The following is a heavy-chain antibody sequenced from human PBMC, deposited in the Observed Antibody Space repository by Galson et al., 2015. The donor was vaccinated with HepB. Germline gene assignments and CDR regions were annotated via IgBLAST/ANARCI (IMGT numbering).Heavy chain of an antibody. J-gene: IGHJ3*02. CDR2: IIPILGRA. CDR3: ARDGWSGNYFDGAFDM. Sequence: SVKVSCKASGGTLSSYSISWVRQAPGQGLEWMGRIIPILGRANYAQKFQVRVTITADKSTNTSYMEVSSLRSEDTAVYYCARDGWSGNYFDGAFDMWGQGTMVTVSS. V-gene: IGHV1-69*04. CDR1: GGTLSSYS. D-gene: IGHD1-26*01.